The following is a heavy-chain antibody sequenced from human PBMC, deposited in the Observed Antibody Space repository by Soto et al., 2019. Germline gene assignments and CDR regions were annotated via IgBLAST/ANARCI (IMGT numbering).Heavy chain of an antibody. CDR3: SRGTSIPASGDY. Sequence: QVQLVQSGAEVKKPGASVKVSYKASGYTFTNYGINWVRQAPGQGLEWLGWVSAYNGERRYAQRVQARVIMTTDTSTTTAYMELRSLRSADTAVYYCSRGTSIPASGDYWGQGTLVTVSS. CDR2: VSAYNGER. CDR1: GYTFTNYG. D-gene: IGHD6-6*01. J-gene: IGHJ4*01. V-gene: IGHV1-18*01.